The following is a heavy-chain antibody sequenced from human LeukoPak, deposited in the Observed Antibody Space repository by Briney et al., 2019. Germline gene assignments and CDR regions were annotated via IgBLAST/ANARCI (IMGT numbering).Heavy chain of an antibody. CDR1: GGSISSYY. Sequence: SETLSLTCTVSGGSISSYYWSWIRQPPGKGLEWIGYIYYSGSTNYNPSLKSRVTISVDTSKNQFSLKLSSVTAADTAVYYCARGYRGYSYVDWGQGTLVTVSS. V-gene: IGHV4-59*01. J-gene: IGHJ4*01. CDR3: ARGYRGYSYVD. D-gene: IGHD5-18*01. CDR2: IYYSGST.